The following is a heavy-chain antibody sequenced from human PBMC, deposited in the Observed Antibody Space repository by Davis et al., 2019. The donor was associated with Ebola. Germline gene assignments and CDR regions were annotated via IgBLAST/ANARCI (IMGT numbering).Heavy chain of an antibody. D-gene: IGHD6-19*01. CDR3: ARSWDSSGWYLGFGYFDY. CDR1: GFTFSSYG. CDR2: ISYDGSNK. J-gene: IGHJ4*02. Sequence: GESLKISCAASGFTFSSYGMHWVRQAPGKGLEWVAVISYDGSNKYYADSVKGRFTISRDNSKNTLYLQMNSLRAEDTAVYYCARSWDSSGWYLGFGYFDYWGQGTLVTVSS. V-gene: IGHV3-30*03.